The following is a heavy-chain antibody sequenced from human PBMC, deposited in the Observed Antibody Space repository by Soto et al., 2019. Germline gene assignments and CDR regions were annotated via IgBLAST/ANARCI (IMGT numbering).Heavy chain of an antibody. CDR3: AKMEGMDPWAYSFDY. D-gene: IGHD2-2*03. CDR2: IYGGGNGP. CDR1: GVTFSDFA. J-gene: IGHJ4*02. Sequence: EVQVLESGGGLVQPGGSLRLSCAATGVTFSDFAMSWVRQASGKGLEWVSRIYGGGNGPHYADSVKGRVTSSRDNSKNTLYLQMHSLRAEDTAVYYCAKMEGMDPWAYSFDYWGQGTLVTVSS. V-gene: IGHV3-23*01.